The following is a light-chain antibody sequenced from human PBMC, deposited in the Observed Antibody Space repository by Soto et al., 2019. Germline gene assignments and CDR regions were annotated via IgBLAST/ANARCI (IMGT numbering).Light chain of an antibody. CDR3: SSYTTTSISRV. CDR2: EVS. V-gene: IGLV2-14*01. Sequence: QSALTQPASVSGSPGQSITISCTGTSSDVGTYNYVSWYQQHPGKVPKLMIYEVSKRPSGVSNRFSGSKSGNTASLTISGLQTEDEADYYCSSYTTTSISRVFGGGTQLTVL. J-gene: IGLJ2*01. CDR1: SSDVGTYNY.